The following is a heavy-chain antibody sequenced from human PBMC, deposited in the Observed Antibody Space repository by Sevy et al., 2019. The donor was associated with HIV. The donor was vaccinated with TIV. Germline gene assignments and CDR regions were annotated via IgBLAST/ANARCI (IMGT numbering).Heavy chain of an antibody. CDR1: GYTFTRYE. CDR2: INPNGGST. D-gene: IGHD2-21*02. Sequence: ASVKVSCQASGYTFTRYEIHWVRQAPGQGLEWMGIINPNGGSTGYAQNFQGRVTMTRDTSTSTVYMELSSLRSDDTAVYYCARATSCGGDCYYFVSWGQGTLVTVSS. V-gene: IGHV1-46*01. CDR3: ARATSCGGDCYYFVS. J-gene: IGHJ4*02.